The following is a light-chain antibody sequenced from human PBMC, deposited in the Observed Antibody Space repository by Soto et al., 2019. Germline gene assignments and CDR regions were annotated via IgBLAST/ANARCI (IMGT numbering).Light chain of an antibody. Sequence: EIVMPQSPVTLSVSPGERATLSCRASQSVGSNLAWYQQRPGQAPRLLIYGASTRATGIPVRFSGSGSGTAFTLTISGLQSEDLGVYLCQQYNNRPPITFGQGTRREIK. V-gene: IGKV3D-15*01. J-gene: IGKJ5*01. CDR1: QSVGSN. CDR2: GAS. CDR3: QQYNNRPPIT.